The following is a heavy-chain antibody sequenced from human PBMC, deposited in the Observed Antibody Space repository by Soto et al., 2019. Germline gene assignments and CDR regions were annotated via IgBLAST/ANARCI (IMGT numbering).Heavy chain of an antibody. J-gene: IGHJ4*02. CDR2: ISWDGEK. CDR1: GFSLNTRGVG. V-gene: IGHV2-5*02. D-gene: IGHD3-9*01. Sequence: QITLKESGPTLVKPTQTLTLTCTFSGFSLNTRGVGVGWIRQPPGKALEWLALISWDGEKRYSPSLKSRLTIAKDNYENQVVLTMTNMDPVDTSTYYCAHRRCDLLNGHYYFDYWGQGTLVTVSS. CDR3: AHRRCDLLNGHYYFDY.